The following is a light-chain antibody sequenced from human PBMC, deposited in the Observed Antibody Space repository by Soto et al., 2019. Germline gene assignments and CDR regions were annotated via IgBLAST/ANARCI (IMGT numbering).Light chain of an antibody. J-gene: IGKJ1*01. Sequence: ASVGDRITITCRASQSISVWLAWYQQKAGKAPNLLIYKASRLESGVPSRFSGSGSETEFTLTISGLQPGDSATYYCQQYNSYSPTFGQGTKVDIK. V-gene: IGKV1-5*03. CDR2: KAS. CDR3: QQYNSYSPT. CDR1: QSISVW.